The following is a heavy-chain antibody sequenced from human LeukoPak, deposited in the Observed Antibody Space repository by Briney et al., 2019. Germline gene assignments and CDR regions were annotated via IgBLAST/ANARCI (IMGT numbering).Heavy chain of an antibody. CDR2: INIGGTNT. CDR1: GFTFNDYY. J-gene: IGHJ5*02. Sequence: GGSLRLSCAASGFTFNDYYMTWIRQAPGKGLEWLSYINIGGTNTHYADSVKGRFTISRDNAKKSLYLEMNNLRAEDTAVYYCATDGAGFDTWGQGVLVTVSS. CDR3: ATDGAGFDT. V-gene: IGHV3-11*01.